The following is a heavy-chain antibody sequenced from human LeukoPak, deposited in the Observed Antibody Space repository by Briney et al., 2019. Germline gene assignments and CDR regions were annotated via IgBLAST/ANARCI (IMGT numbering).Heavy chain of an antibody. V-gene: IGHV3-48*04. Sequence: PGGSLRLSCAASGFTFNAYSMNWVRQAPGKGLEWVSSISSSGNTINYADSVKGRFTISRDNTQNSLFLQMNNLRVEDMGVYYCAREAVGARRDFDFWGQGTLVTVSS. CDR1: GFTFNAYS. CDR3: AREAVGARRDFDF. D-gene: IGHD1-26*01. CDR2: ISSSGNTI. J-gene: IGHJ4*02.